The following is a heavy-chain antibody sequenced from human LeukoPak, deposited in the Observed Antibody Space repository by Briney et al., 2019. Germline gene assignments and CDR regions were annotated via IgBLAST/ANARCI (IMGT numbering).Heavy chain of an antibody. J-gene: IGHJ6*03. CDR1: GYTLTGYY. Sequence: WASVKVSCKASGYTLTGYYMHWVRQAPGQGLEWMGWISVYNGHTNYAQKFQGRVTMTTDTSTSTAYMELRSLRSDDTAVYYCARVGYDILTGMNYYYYYYMDVWGKGTTVTISS. CDR3: ARVGYDILTGMNYYYYYYMDV. V-gene: IGHV1-18*04. D-gene: IGHD3-9*01. CDR2: ISVYNGHT.